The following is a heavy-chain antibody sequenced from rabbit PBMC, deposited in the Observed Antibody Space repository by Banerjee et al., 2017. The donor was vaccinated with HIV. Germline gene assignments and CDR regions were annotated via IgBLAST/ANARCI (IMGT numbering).Heavy chain of an antibody. CDR1: GLDFSGSYW. J-gene: IGHJ6*01. D-gene: IGHD5-1*01. CDR2: IYPDYGST. Sequence: QSLGESGGDLVKPGASLTLTCTASGLDFSGSYWICWVRQAPGKGLEWIAYIYPDYGSTDYASWVNGRFTISLDNAQNTVFLQMTSLTAADTATYFCVRGGESGLDNGMDLWGPGTLVTVS. CDR3: VRGGESGLDNGMDL. V-gene: IGHV1S40*01.